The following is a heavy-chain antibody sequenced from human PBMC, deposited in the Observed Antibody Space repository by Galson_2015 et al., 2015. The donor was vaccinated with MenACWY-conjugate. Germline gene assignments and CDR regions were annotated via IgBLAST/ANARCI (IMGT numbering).Heavy chain of an antibody. V-gene: IGHV3-21*01. CDR1: GFTFSSYS. Sequence: SLRLSCAASGFTFSSYSMNWVRQSPGKGLEWVSAISPNSTYIHYADSLKGRFTISRDNARNSLFLQMHSLRAEDTAVYYCARGGRGPAASFHYWGQGTLVTVSS. CDR2: ISPNSTYI. CDR3: ARGGRGPAASFHY. D-gene: IGHD2-2*01. J-gene: IGHJ4*02.